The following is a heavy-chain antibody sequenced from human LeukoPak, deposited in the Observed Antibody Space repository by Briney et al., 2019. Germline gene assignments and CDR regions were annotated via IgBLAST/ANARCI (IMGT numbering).Heavy chain of an antibody. Sequence: GGSLRLSCAASGFTVSSYYMSWVRQAPGKGLEWVSVIYSGGSTYYADSVKGRFTISRDNSKNTLYLQMNSLRAEDTAVYYCARAASILWFGESYLDYWGQGTLVTVSS. J-gene: IGHJ4*02. V-gene: IGHV3-66*01. CDR1: GFTVSSYY. D-gene: IGHD3-10*01. CDR2: IYSGGST. CDR3: ARAASILWFGESYLDY.